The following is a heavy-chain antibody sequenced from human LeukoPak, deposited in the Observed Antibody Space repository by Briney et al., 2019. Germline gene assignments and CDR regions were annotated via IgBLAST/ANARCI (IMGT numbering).Heavy chain of an antibody. J-gene: IGHJ3*02. Sequence: SETLSLTCAVSGGSISNENWWSWVRQPPGKGLEWIGEIHYRGGTNYNPSLRRRVTISVDTSKNQFSLKMTSVTAADTAVYYCATPNDAFNIWGQGTMVTVSS. CDR1: GGSISNENW. CDR2: IHYRGGT. V-gene: IGHV4-4*02. CDR3: ATPNDAFNI.